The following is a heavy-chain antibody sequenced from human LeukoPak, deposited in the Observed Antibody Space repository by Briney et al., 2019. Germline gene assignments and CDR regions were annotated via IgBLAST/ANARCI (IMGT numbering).Heavy chain of an antibody. D-gene: IGHD6-13*01. Sequence: SETLSLTCTVSAGSISGYYWSWIRQPPGKGLEWIGCIHYSGRTNYNPSLNSRLTMSVDTSKNQFSLRLSSVTAADTAMYYCPRYSSSWYNDYWGQGTLVTVSS. CDR1: AGSISGYY. CDR3: PRYSSSWYNDY. J-gene: IGHJ4*02. V-gene: IGHV4-59*01. CDR2: IHYSGRT.